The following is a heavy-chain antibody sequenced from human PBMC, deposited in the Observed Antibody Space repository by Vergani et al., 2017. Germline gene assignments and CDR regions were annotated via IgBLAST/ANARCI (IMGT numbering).Heavy chain of an antibody. Sequence: EVQLLESGGGLVQPGGSLRLSCAASGFTFSSYATNWVRQAPGKGLEWVSSISGSGGSTYYADSVKDRFTISRDNSKNTLYLQMNSLRAEDTAVYYCAKEGSSWYGAFDYWGQGTLFTVSS. J-gene: IGHJ4*02. CDR2: ISGSGGST. V-gene: IGHV3-23*01. CDR1: GFTFSSYA. CDR3: AKEGSSWYGAFDY. D-gene: IGHD6-13*01.